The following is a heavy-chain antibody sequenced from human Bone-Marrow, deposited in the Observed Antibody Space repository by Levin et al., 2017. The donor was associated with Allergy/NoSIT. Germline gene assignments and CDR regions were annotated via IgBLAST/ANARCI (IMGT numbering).Heavy chain of an antibody. D-gene: IGHD2-21*02. Sequence: GGSLRLFCATSGFTFNNFAMSWVRQAPGKGLEWVSTFSSSAFNAYYAGSVKGRFTISTDSSKNILYLDMNTLRVDDTAIYYCAKPKRLCGPHCSFAFDHWGQGTLVTVSS. CDR3: AKPKRLCGPHCSFAFDH. CDR2: FSSSAFNA. V-gene: IGHV3-23*01. CDR1: GFTFNNFA. J-gene: IGHJ4*02.